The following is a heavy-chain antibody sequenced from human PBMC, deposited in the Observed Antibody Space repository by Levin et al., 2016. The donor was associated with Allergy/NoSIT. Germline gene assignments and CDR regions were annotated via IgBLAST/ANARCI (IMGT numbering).Heavy chain of an antibody. V-gene: IGHV4-34*01. CDR2: INHSGST. CDR1: GGSFSGYY. D-gene: IGHD6-13*01. Sequence: SETLSLTCAVYGGSFSGYYWTWIRQPPGKGLEWIGEINHSGSTKSNPSLKSRVTISVDTSKNQFSLKLSSVTAADTAVYYCARGEGYSSSWGLPGYYYSYAMDVWGQGTTVTVSS. J-gene: IGHJ6*02. CDR3: ARGEGYSSSWGLPGYYYSYAMDV.